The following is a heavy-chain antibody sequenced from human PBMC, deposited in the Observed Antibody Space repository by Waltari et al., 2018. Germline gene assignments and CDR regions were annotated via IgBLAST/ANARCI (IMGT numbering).Heavy chain of an antibody. J-gene: IGHJ4*02. Sequence: QVQLQESGPGRVKPSETLSLTCTVPGASMDNSYWNWIRQPAGKGLEWIGRIYSSGFPNYNPSLESRVTMSVDTSKNQLSLEVRSVTAADTAVYYCARDLSEGWFGDQSPLGYWGQGTVVTVSA. D-gene: IGHD3-10*01. V-gene: IGHV4-4*07. CDR1: GASMDNSY. CDR2: IYSSGFP. CDR3: ARDLSEGWFGDQSPLGY.